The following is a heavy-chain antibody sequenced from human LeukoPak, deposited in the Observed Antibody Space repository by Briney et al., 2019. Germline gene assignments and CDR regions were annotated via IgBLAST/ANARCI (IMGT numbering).Heavy chain of an antibody. J-gene: IGHJ4*02. D-gene: IGHD3-10*01. V-gene: IGHV3-7*01. Sequence: GGSLRLSCAASGFTFSNYWMNWVRQAPGKGLEWVANIKQDGSEKYYVDSVEGRFTVSRDNTKNSLYLQMNSLRAEDTAVYYCARDQHYYGSLDYWGQGTLVTVSS. CDR1: GFTFSNYW. CDR2: IKQDGSEK. CDR3: ARDQHYYGSLDY.